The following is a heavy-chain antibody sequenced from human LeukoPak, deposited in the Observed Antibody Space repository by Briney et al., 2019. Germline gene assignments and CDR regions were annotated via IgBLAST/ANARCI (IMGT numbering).Heavy chain of an antibody. D-gene: IGHD3-16*01. CDR1: GFTFSSYS. CDR2: ISSSSSTI. V-gene: IGHV3-48*04. CDR3: VRGAYYFYGMDV. Sequence: PGGSLRLSCAASGFTFSSYSMNWVRQAPGKGLEWVSYISSSSSTIYYADSVKGRFTISRDNAKNTLYLHITGLRADDTAVFYCVRGAYYFYGMDVWGQGTTVTASS. J-gene: IGHJ6*02.